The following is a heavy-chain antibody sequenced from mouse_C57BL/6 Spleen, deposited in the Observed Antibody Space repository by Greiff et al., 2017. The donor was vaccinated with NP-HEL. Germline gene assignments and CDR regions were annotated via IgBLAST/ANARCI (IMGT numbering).Heavy chain of an antibody. J-gene: IGHJ2*01. CDR2: IYPGSGNT. CDR1: GYTFTDYY. Sequence: VQLQQSGAELVRPGASVKLSCKASGYTFTDYYINWVKQRPGQGLEWIARIYPGSGNTYYNEKFKGKATLTAEKSSSTAYMQLSSLTSEDSAVYFCARRGTLRGGLDYWGQGTTLTVSS. D-gene: IGHD2-12*01. CDR3: ARRGTLRGGLDY. V-gene: IGHV1-76*01.